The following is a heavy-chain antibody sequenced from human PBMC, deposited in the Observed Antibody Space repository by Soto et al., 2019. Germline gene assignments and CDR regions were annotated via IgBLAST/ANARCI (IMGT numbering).Heavy chain of an antibody. V-gene: IGHV1-8*01. CDR3: ARAGYSSSWSVYYYYYYYMDV. CDR2: MNPNSGTT. CDR1: GYTFTSYD. Sequence: QVQLVQSGAEVKKPGASVKVSCKASGYTFTSYDINWVRQATGQGLEWMGWMNPNSGTTGYAQKFQGRVPMTRNTSISTAYMELSSLRSEDTAVYYCARAGYSSSWSVYYYYYYYMDVWGKGTTVTVSS. J-gene: IGHJ6*03. D-gene: IGHD6-13*01.